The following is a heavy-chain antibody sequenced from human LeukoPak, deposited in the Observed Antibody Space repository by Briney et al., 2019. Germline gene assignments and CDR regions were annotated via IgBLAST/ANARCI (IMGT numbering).Heavy chain of an antibody. J-gene: IGHJ4*02. CDR3: ARARYSSGWYFDY. V-gene: IGHV1-2*02. CDR2: INPNSGGT. D-gene: IGHD6-19*01. CDR1: GYTFTGYY. Sequence: GASVKVSCKASGYTFTGYYMRWVRQAPGQGLEWMGWINPNSGGTNYAQKFQGSVTMTRDTFISTAYMELSRLRSDVTVWYYCARARYSSGWYFDYWGQGTLVTVSS.